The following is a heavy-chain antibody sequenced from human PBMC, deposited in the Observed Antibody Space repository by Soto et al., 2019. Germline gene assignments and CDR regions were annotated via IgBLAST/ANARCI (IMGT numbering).Heavy chain of an antibody. D-gene: IGHD2-21*02. J-gene: IGHJ4*02. CDR2: ISYDGSNK. V-gene: IGHV3-30-3*01. Sequence: GGSLTLSCAASGFTFSNYAMHWVRQAPGKGLEWVAVISYDGSNKYYADSVKGRFTISRDNSKNTLYLQMNSLRAEDTAVYYCARDREHIVVVTATSTYDYWGQGTLVTV. CDR1: GFTFSNYA. CDR3: ARDREHIVVVTATSTYDY.